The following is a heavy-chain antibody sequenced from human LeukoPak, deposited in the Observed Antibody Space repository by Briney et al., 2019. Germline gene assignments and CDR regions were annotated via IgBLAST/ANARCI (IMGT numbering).Heavy chain of an antibody. CDR2: IYYSGST. CDR3: ARDLAVTTTGAAFDT. D-gene: IGHD4-17*01. J-gene: IGHJ3*02. Sequence: SETLSLTCTVSGGSISSSSYYWGWIRQPPGKGLEWIGSIYYSGSTYYNPSLKSRVTISIDTSKNQFSLKLSSVTAADTAVYYCARDLAVTTTGAAFDTWGHGTMVTVSS. CDR1: GGSISSSSYY. V-gene: IGHV4-39*07.